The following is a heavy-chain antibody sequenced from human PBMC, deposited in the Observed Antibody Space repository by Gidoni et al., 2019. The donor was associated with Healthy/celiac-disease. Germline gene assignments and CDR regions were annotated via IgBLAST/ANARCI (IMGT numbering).Heavy chain of an antibody. CDR1: TFITYA. CDR3: AKDWWSDAFHI. CDR2: ISGTDDSI. D-gene: IGHD2-15*01. V-gene: IGHV3-23*04. Sequence: EVQLVESGGGLVQSGGSLRLSCEASTFITYAMRWVRQTPGKGLEWVSGISGTDDSIYYGDSVKGRFTISRDDSKNTLYLQMDSLRVDDTAVYYCAKDWWSDAFHIWGQGTTVTVSS. J-gene: IGHJ3*02.